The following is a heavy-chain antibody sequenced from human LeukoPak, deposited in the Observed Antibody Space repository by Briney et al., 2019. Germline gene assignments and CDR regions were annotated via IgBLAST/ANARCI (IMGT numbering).Heavy chain of an antibody. D-gene: IGHD2-2*01. Sequence: SGRSLRLSCAASGFAFRRYGMHWARQAPGKGLEGVALVSHDGTNKNHADSVKGRFTISRDNSNNTLYLQMNSLRPEDTAVYYCARGPGALDYWGQGTLVTVSS. CDR2: VSHDGTNK. J-gene: IGHJ4*02. CDR3: ARGPGALDY. CDR1: GFAFRRYG. V-gene: IGHV3-30*03.